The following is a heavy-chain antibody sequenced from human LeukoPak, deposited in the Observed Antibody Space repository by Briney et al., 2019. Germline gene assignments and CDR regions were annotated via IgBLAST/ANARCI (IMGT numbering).Heavy chain of an antibody. CDR3: AKTRETDYYDSSGYFY. Sequence: GGSLRLSCAASGFTFSSYAMSWVRQAPGKGLEWVSAISGSGGSAYYADSVKGRFTISRDNSKNTLYLQMNSLRAEDTAVYYCAKTRETDYYDSSGYFYWGQGTLVTVSS. J-gene: IGHJ4*02. V-gene: IGHV3-23*01. CDR1: GFTFSSYA. CDR2: ISGSGGSA. D-gene: IGHD3-22*01.